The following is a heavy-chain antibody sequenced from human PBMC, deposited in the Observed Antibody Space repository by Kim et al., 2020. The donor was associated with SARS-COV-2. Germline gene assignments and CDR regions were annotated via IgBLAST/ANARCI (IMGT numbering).Heavy chain of an antibody. CDR2: ISWNSGSI. V-gene: IGHV3-9*01. CDR1: GFTFGDYA. D-gene: IGHD3-9*01. Sequence: GGSLRLSCAASGFTFGDYAMHWVRQAPGKGLEWVSGISWNSGSIGYADSVKGRFTISRDNAKNSLYLQMNSLRAEDTALYYCAKVGASYYDILGRLRSYYYGMDVWGQGTTVTVSS. J-gene: IGHJ6*02. CDR3: AKVGASYYDILGRLRSYYYGMDV.